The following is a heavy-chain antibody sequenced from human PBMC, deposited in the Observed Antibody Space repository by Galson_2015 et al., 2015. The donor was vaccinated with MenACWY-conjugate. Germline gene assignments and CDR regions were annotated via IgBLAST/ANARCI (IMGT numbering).Heavy chain of an antibody. CDR2: ISSSSTYT. CDR1: GFTFSGYY. D-gene: IGHD1-1*01. Sequence: SLRLSCAASGFTFSGYYMSWIRQAPGKGLEWVSYISSSSTYTDHADSVKGRFTISRDNAKNSLYLQMTSLRAEDTAVYYCARVQGGTRGVNYWGQGTLVTVSS. CDR3: ARVQGGTRGVNY. V-gene: IGHV3-11*05. J-gene: IGHJ4*02.